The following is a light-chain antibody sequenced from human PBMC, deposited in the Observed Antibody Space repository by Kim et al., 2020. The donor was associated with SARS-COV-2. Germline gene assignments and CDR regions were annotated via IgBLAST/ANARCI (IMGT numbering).Light chain of an antibody. CDR3: AAWDDSLSGPWV. V-gene: IGLV1-47*01. CDR2: RNN. CDR1: SSNIGSNY. J-gene: IGLJ3*02. Sequence: ELTQPPSASGTPGQRVTISCSGSSSNIGSNYVYWYQELPGTAPKLLIYRNNQRPSGVPDRFSGSKSGTSASLAISGLRSEDEADYYCAAWDDSLSGPWVFGGGTQLTVL.